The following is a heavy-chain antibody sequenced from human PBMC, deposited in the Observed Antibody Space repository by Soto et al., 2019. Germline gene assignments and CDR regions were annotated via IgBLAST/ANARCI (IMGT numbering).Heavy chain of an antibody. Sequence: SETLSLTCTVSGCSIGNYYCSWIRQTPGKGLEYIGFIYNSGTTNYHPSLKSRVTISIETSKSQFYLKLTSVTAADTAIYYCATRFYSSGALFDYWGPGTQVTVS. V-gene: IGHV4-59*13. J-gene: IGHJ4*02. D-gene: IGHD3-10*01. CDR2: IYNSGTT. CDR3: ATRFYSSGALFDY. CDR1: GCSIGNYY.